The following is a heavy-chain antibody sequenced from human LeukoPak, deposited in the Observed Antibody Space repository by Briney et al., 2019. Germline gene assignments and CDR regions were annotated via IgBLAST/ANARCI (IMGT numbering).Heavy chain of an antibody. V-gene: IGHV4-4*09. Sequence: PSETLSLTCTVSGGSISSYYWSWIRQPPGKGLEWIGYIYTRGRTNYIPPLKSRVTISVDTSKIQFSLKLSSVTAADTAVYYCARHGGGYYDFWSGYQWLNWFDPWGQGTLVTVSS. J-gene: IGHJ5*02. D-gene: IGHD3-3*01. CDR1: GGSISSYY. CDR3: ARHGGGYYDFWSGYQWLNWFDP. CDR2: IYTRGRT.